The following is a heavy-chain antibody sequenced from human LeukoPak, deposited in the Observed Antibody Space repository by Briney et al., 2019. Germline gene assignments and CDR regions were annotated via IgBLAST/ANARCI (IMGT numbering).Heavy chain of an antibody. V-gene: IGHV4-59*11. CDR1: DDSISGHY. CDR3: ARGGIAVFGVQPQLDH. D-gene: IGHD3-3*01. Sequence: SETLSLTCTVSDDSISGHYWNWIRQPPGKGLEWIGYVHYNGRTNYHPSLKSRVSISVDRSQNQFSLKLNSVTAADTARYYCARGGIAVFGVQPQLDHWGQGTLVTVSS. CDR2: VHYNGRT. J-gene: IGHJ4*02.